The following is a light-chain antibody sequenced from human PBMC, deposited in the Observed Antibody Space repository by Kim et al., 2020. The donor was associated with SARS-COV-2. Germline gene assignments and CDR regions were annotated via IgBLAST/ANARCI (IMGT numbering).Light chain of an antibody. Sequence: SSLSASVGDRVTIICQASQDIGNELNWYQQKPGQAPKLLIYDTSKIQIGVTSRFSASGSGTHFTLTISSLQPEDFATYYCKQYATFGQGTKVDIK. V-gene: IGKV1-33*01. CDR3: KQYAT. CDR1: QDIGNE. J-gene: IGKJ2*01. CDR2: DTS.